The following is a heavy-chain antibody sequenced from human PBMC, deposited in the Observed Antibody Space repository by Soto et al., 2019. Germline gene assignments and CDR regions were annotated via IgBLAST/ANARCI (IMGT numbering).Heavy chain of an antibody. V-gene: IGHV3-48*02. CDR1: GFTFSSYS. Sequence: EVQLVESGGGLVQPGGSLRLSCAASGFTFSSYSMNWVRQAPGKGLEWVSYISSSSSTIYYADSVKGRFTISRDNAKNSLYLQMNSLRDEDTAVYYCARGISHVPFYYYYYGMDVWGQGTTVTVSS. J-gene: IGHJ6*02. CDR3: ARGISHVPFYYYYYGMDV. D-gene: IGHD3-3*02. CDR2: ISSSSSTI.